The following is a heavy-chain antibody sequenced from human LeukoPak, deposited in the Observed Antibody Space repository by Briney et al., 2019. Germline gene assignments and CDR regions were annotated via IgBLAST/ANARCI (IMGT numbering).Heavy chain of an antibody. J-gene: IGHJ4*02. V-gene: IGHV4-31*03. Sequence: SQTLSLTCTVSGGSISSGGYYWSWIRQHPGKGLEWIGYIYYSGSTYYNPSLKSRVTMSVDTSKNQFSLKLSSVTAADTAVYYCASSNTVPYYFDYWGQGTLVTVSS. CDR2: IYYSGST. CDR3: ASSNTVPYYFDY. CDR1: GGSISSGGYY. D-gene: IGHD4-17*01.